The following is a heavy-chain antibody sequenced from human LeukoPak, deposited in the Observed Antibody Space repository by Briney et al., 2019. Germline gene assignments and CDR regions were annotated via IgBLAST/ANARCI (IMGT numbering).Heavy chain of an antibody. CDR1: GGSISSGDYY. V-gene: IGHV4-30-4*08. J-gene: IGHJ3*02. CDR3: ARNRYSSSWYEAFDI. CDR2: IYYLGST. D-gene: IGHD6-13*01. Sequence: LSLTCTVSGGSISSGDYYWSWIRQPPGKGLEWIGYIYYLGSTYYNPSLKSRVTISVDTSKNQFSLKLSSVTAADTAVYYCARNRYSSSWYEAFDIWGQGTMVTVSS.